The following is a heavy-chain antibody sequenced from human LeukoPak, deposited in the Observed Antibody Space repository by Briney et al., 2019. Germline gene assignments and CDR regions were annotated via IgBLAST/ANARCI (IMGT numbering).Heavy chain of an antibody. Sequence: SETLSLTCAVYGGSFSGYYWSWIRQPPGKGLEWIGEINHSGSTNYNPSLKSRVTISVDTSKNQFSLKLSSVTAADTAVYYCARDHFFDCSSTSCYLGYYYYMDVWGKGTTVTISS. CDR2: INHSGST. D-gene: IGHD2-2*01. CDR1: GGSFSGYY. V-gene: IGHV4-34*01. CDR3: ARDHFFDCSSTSCYLGYYYYMDV. J-gene: IGHJ6*03.